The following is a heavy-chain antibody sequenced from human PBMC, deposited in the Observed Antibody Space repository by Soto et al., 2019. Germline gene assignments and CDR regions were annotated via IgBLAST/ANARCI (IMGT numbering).Heavy chain of an antibody. CDR3: SGGYSFGDY. J-gene: IGHJ4*02. CDR1: GFTFSSYG. D-gene: IGHD5-18*01. Sequence: QVQLVESGGGVVQPGRSLRLSCAASGFTFSSYGMQWVRQAPGKGLEWVSLISYDGINKYYADSVKGRFTFSRDNSKNTLYLQMSSLRAEDTAFYFCSGGYSFGDYWGPGTLVTVSS. CDR2: ISYDGINK. V-gene: IGHV3-30*03.